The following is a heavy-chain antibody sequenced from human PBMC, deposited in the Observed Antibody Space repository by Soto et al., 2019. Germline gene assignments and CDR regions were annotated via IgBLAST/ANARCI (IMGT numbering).Heavy chain of an antibody. Sequence: QVQLQQWGAGLLKPSETLSLTCVVSGGSLSDYFWSWIRQPPGMALEWIGEINHLGSINYNPSPKSRVTMSVDTSKNQFSLTLNSVTAADTATYYCARGGISHWAYFNYMDVWDRGTTVTVSS. V-gene: IGHV4-34*01. J-gene: IGHJ6*03. D-gene: IGHD2-21*01. CDR1: GGSLSDYF. CDR3: ARGGISHWAYFNYMDV. CDR2: INHLGSI.